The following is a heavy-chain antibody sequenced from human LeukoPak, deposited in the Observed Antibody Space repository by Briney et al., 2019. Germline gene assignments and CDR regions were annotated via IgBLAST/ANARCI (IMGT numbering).Heavy chain of an antibody. CDR2: IYYSGST. Sequence: SETLSLTCTVSGGSISSSSYYWGWIRQPPGKGLEWIGSIYYSGSTYYNPSLKSRVTISVDTSKNQFSLKLSSVTAADTAVYYCARDRRLFYVWYFDLWGRGTLVTVSS. V-gene: IGHV4-39*07. CDR1: GGSISSSSYY. J-gene: IGHJ2*01. CDR3: ARDRRLFYVWYFDL. D-gene: IGHD3-3*01.